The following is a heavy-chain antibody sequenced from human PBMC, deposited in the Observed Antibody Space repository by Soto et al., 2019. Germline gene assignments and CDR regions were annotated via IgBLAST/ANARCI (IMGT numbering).Heavy chain of an antibody. J-gene: IGHJ1*01. CDR1: GYTFRDFY. CDR2: INPDSGGT. CDR3: ARDSWNDYCEYYYDV. D-gene: IGHD3-16*01. V-gene: IGHV1-2*02. Sequence: ASVKVSCKASGYTFRDFYIHWVRQAPAHGLEGMGWINPDSGGTLYPQPLQGRVTRTRDTSTGTAYLTLSTLRSGDPAFYHCARDSWNDYCEYYYDVWGQGTLVTVSS.